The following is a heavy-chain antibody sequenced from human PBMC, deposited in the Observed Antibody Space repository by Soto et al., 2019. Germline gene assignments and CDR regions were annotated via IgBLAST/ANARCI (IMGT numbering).Heavy chain of an antibody. CDR3: ARAFSRGSSSRFRDYYYYYMDA. V-gene: IGHV4-59*01. CDR1: GGSISSYY. CDR2: IYYSGST. D-gene: IGHD6-6*01. J-gene: IGHJ6*03. Sequence: SETLSLTCTVSGGSISSYYWSWIRQPPGKGLEWIGYIYYSGSTNYNPSLKSRVTISVDTSKNQFSLKLSSVTAADTAVYYCARAFSRGSSSRFRDYYYYYMDAWGKGTTVTVSS.